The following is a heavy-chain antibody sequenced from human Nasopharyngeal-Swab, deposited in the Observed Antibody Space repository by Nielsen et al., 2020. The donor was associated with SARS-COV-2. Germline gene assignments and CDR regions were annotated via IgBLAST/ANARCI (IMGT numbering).Heavy chain of an antibody. CDR3: ARVWRDYYGLDV. D-gene: IGHD2-21*01. CDR2: INPDTGAT. Sequence: ASVKVSCKTSGYTFTDYYIHWLRQVPGQGLEWMGWINPDTGATNYAEKFQGRVTMTSDMALSTAYMEMSRLRSDDTAAYYCARVWRDYYGLDVWGQGTTVTVSS. V-gene: IGHV1-2*02. J-gene: IGHJ6*02. CDR1: GYTFTDYY.